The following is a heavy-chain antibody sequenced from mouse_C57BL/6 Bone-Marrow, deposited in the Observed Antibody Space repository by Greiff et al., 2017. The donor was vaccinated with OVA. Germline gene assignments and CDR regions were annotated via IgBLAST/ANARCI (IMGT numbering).Heavy chain of an antibody. CDR3: ARRYYGSSYGYFDY. J-gene: IGHJ2*01. CDR1: GFTFSDYG. D-gene: IGHD1-1*01. CDR2: ISSGSSTI. Sequence: EVKLVESGGGLVKPGGSLKLSCAASGFTFSDYGMHWVRQAPEQGLEWVAYISSGSSTIYYADTVKGRFTISRDNAKNTLFLQMTSLRSEDTAMYYCARRYYGSSYGYFDYWGQGTTLTVSS. V-gene: IGHV5-17*01.